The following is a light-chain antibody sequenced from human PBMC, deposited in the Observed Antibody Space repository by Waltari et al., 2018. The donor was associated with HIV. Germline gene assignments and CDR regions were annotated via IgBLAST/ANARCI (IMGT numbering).Light chain of an antibody. CDR2: KDS. CDR3: YSAADNDLRV. J-gene: IGLJ3*02. CDR1: VLAKKY. Sequence: SYELTQPSSVSVSPGQTASIPGSGTVLAKKYARWFQQKPGQAPVLVIYKDSERPSGIPERFSGSSSGTTVTLTISGAQVEDEAHYYCYSAADNDLRVFGGGTKLTVL. V-gene: IGLV3-27*01.